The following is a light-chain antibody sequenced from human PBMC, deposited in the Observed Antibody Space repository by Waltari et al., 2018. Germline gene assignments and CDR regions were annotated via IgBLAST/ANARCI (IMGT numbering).Light chain of an antibody. CDR1: SHRRYY. V-gene: IGLV3-19*01. CDR2: GQD. Sequence: SSELTQDPAVSVALGQTVSITCQGASHRRYYASWYQQRPGQAPILILYGQDNRPSGIPDRFSGSTSGNTASLTITGAQAEDEADYYCLSRDTTSTRVFGGGTRLTV. CDR3: LSRDTTSTRV. J-gene: IGLJ3*02.